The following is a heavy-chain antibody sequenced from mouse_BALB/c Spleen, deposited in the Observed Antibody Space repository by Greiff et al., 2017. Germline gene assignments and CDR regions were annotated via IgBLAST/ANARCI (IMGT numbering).Heavy chain of an antibody. J-gene: IGHJ3*01. CDR2: IDPENGNT. CDR3: ARGAYYGNLAWFAY. D-gene: IGHD2-10*01. V-gene: IGHV14-1*02. CDR1: GFNIKDYY. Sequence: EVQLQQSGAELVRPGALVKLSCKASGFNIKDYYMHWVKQRPEQGLEWIGWIDPENGNTIYDPKFQGKASITADTSSNTAYLQLSSLTSEDTAVYYCARGAYYGNLAWFAYWGQGTLVTVSA.